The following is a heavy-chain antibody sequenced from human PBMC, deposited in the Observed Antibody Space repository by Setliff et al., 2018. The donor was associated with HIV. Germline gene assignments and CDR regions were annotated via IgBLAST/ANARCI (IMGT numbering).Heavy chain of an antibody. CDR1: GFSFSTSA. CDR3: ARSAYCSGGSCYSGAFDY. J-gene: IGHJ4*02. Sequence: HPGGSLRLSCAASGFSFSTSAMNWVRQAPGKGLEWVSYISSSSSTIYYADSVKGRFTISRDNAKNSLYLQMNSLRSEDTAVYYCARSAYCSGGSCYSGAFDYWGQGTLGTVS. V-gene: IGHV3-48*01. CDR2: ISSSSSTI. D-gene: IGHD2-15*01.